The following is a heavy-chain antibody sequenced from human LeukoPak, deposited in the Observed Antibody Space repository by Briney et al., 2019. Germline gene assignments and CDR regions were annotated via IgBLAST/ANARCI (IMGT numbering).Heavy chain of an antibody. D-gene: IGHD7-27*01. J-gene: IGHJ3*02. CDR1: TGSXSXXS. Sequence: XXTCTXXTGSXSXXSWSWIRQSPGXGLXGIGELHESRRTDYNPSLKSRVTISRDTSKKQFSLTMTSVTAADTAVYYCARSQSVWAAPGFDIWGQGTMVTVS. CDR3: ARSQSVWAAPGFDI. CDR2: LHESRRT. V-gene: IGHV4-34*01.